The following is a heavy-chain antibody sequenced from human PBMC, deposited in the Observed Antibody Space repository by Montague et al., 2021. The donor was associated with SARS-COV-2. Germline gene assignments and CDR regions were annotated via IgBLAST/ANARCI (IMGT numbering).Heavy chain of an antibody. J-gene: IGHJ4*02. D-gene: IGHD4/OR15-4a*01. CDR2: IYDTGTT. Sequence: SETLSLTCTVSGGSIIRFFWTWIRQTPGKGLEWIGDIYDTGTTKYNPSLKSRITISVDTSKNQFSLNLNSVTAEDTAVYYCAGGGDFGYGFDYWGQGTLVAVSS. V-gene: IGHV4-59*01. CDR1: GGSIIRFF. CDR3: AGGGDFGYGFDY.